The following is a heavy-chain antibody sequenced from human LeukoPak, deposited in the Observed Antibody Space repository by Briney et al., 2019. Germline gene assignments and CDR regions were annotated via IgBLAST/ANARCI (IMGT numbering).Heavy chain of an antibody. CDR1: VFTFSSYA. CDR2: ISGSGGTT. V-gene: IGHV3-23*01. CDR3: AKDYTSGWKDFDS. Sequence: PGGSLRLSCAASVFTFSSYAMGWVRQAPGKGLEGVSAISGSGGTTYYADSVKGRLTISRDNSKNTVYLQMNSLRAEDTAIYYCAKDYTSGWKDFDSWGQGALVTVSS. D-gene: IGHD6-19*01. J-gene: IGHJ4*02.